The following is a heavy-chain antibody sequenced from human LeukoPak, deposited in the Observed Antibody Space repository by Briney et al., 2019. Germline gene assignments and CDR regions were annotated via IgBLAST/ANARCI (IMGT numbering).Heavy chain of an antibody. CDR2: IKQDGSEK. D-gene: IGHD3-9*01. J-gene: IGHJ3*02. V-gene: IGHV3-7*01. CDR3: ASARGGIRYFDPNAFDI. Sequence: GGSLRLSCAASGFTFSSYWMSWVRQAPGKGLEWVANIKQDGSEKYYVDSVKGRFTISRDNAKNSLYLQMNSLRAEDTAVYYCASARGGIRYFDPNAFDIWGQGTMVTVSS. CDR1: GFTFSSYW.